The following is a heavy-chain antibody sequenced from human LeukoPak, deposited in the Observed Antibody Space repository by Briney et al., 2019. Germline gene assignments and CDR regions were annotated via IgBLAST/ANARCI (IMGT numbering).Heavy chain of an antibody. CDR2: IRYDGADK. Sequence: GGSLRLSCAASGFTFNTYGMHWVRQAPDKGLEWVAFIRYDGADKYYADSVKGRFTISRDNSKNTLYLQMNSLRAEDTAVYYCARIFGYAFDIWGQGTMVTVSS. CDR3: ARIFGYAFDI. CDR1: GFTFNTYG. J-gene: IGHJ3*02. D-gene: IGHD3-3*01. V-gene: IGHV3-30*02.